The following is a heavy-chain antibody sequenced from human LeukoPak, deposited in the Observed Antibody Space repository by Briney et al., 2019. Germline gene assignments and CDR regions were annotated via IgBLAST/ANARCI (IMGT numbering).Heavy chain of an antibody. V-gene: IGHV4-39*07. CDR2: IYYSGST. J-gene: IGHJ6*03. CDR3: ARGGRWSYYYYYYMDV. D-gene: IGHD4-23*01. Sequence: SETLSLTCTVSGGSISSSSYYWGWIRQPPGKGLEWIGSIYYSGSTYYNPSLKSRVTISVDTSKNQFSLKLSSVTAADTAVYYCARGGRWSYYYYYYMDVWGKGTTVTVSS. CDR1: GGSISSSSYY.